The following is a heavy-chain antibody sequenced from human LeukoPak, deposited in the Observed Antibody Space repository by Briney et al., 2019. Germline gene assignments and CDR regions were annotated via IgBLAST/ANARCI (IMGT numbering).Heavy chain of an antibody. CDR1: GLNLDAYA. Sequence: GGSLRLSCAASGLNLDAYAMHWVRQAPGKGLEWVSLISGDGTITYYADSVQGRVTISRDTCTNSLFLEMNSLGSDDTALYYCSKDTPLFYHYYGIDVWGQGTTVTVSS. V-gene: IGHV3-43*02. J-gene: IGHJ6*02. CDR3: SKDTPLFYHYYGIDV. CDR2: ISGDGTIT.